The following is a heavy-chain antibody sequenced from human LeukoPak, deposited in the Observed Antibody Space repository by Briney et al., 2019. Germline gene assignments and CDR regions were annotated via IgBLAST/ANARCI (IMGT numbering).Heavy chain of an antibody. CDR2: IKQDGSDK. CDR3: ARDYYDSSAYYVSYFDY. Sequence: GGSLRLSCTASGFTFGDYAMTWVRQAPGKGLEWVANIKQDGSDKYYVDSLKGRFTISRDNAKNSLFLQMNSLRAEDTAVYYCARDYYDSSAYYVSYFDYWGQGTLVTVSS. J-gene: IGHJ4*02. V-gene: IGHV3-7*01. D-gene: IGHD3-22*01. CDR1: GFTFGDYA.